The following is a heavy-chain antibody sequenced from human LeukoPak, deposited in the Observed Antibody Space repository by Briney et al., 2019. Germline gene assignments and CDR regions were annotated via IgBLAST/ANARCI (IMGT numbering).Heavy chain of an antibody. CDR2: INPYNGGT. D-gene: IGHD3-22*01. V-gene: IGHV1-2*02. J-gene: IGHJ4*02. CDR1: GYTFTGYY. CDR3: ARGKYYYDSSGYYYDY. Sequence: ASVKVSCKASGYTFTGYYMHWVRQAPGQGLEWMGWINPYNGGTKYAQKFEGRVTMTRDTSINTASMELSRLRSDDTAVYYCARGKYYYDSSGYYYDYWGQGTLVTVSS.